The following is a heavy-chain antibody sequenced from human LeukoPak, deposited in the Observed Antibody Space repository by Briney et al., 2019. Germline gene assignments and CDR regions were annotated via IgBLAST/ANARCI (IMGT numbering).Heavy chain of an antibody. D-gene: IGHD1-26*01. CDR2: IWNDGSTK. CDR3: AREGGGSYTQVGYFDY. V-gene: IGHV3-33*01. Sequence: GGSLRLSCAASGFTFSNYGMHWVRQAPGKGLEWVAVIWNDGSTKYYADSVKGRFTISRDNSKNTLYLQMNSLRAEDTAVYYCAREGGGSYTQVGYFDYWGQGTLVTVSS. CDR1: GFTFSNYG. J-gene: IGHJ4*02.